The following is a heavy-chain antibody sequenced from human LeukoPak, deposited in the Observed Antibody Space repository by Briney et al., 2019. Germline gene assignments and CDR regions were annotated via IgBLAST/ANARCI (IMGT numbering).Heavy chain of an antibody. D-gene: IGHD3-22*01. CDR3: ARGRYYSY. Sequence: PSETLSLTCAVYGGSFSGCYWTWIRQPPGKGLEWIGEINHSGITNYNPSLKSRVTMSVDTSKNQFSLHLTSVTAADAGVYYCARGRYYSYWGQGTLVTVSS. J-gene: IGHJ4*02. V-gene: IGHV4-34*01. CDR2: INHSGIT. CDR1: GGSFSGCY.